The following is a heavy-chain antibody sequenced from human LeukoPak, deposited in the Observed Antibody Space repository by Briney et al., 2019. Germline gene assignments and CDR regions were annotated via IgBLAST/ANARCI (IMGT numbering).Heavy chain of an antibody. CDR3: ARDIQMVGGNDY. J-gene: IGHJ4*02. CDR2: IIPIFGTA. D-gene: IGHD1-26*01. CDR1: GGTFSSYA. V-gene: IGHV1-69*13. Sequence: GASVKVSCKASGGTFSSYAISWVRQAPGQGLEWMGGIIPIFGTANYAQKFQGRVTITADESTSTAYMELSSLRSEDTAVYYCARDIQMVGGNDYWGQGTLVTVSS.